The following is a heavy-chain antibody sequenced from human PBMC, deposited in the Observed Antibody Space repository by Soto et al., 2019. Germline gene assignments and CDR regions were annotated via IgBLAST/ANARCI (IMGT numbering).Heavy chain of an antibody. J-gene: IGHJ4*02. V-gene: IGHV3-33*01. CDR2: IWYDGSNK. D-gene: IGHD3-10*01. CDR1: GFTFSSYG. Sequence: QVQLVESGGGVVQPGRSLRLSCAASGFTFSSYGMHWVRQAPGKGLEWVAVIWYDGSNKYYADSVKGRFTISRDNSKNTLYLQMTSLRAEDTAVYYCARAPDYYGSGSYLPSFDYWGQGTLVTVSS. CDR3: ARAPDYYGSGSYLPSFDY.